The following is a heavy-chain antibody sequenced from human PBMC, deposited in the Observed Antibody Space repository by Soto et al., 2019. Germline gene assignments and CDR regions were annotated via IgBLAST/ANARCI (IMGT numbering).Heavy chain of an antibody. J-gene: IGHJ2*01. D-gene: IGHD3-9*01. V-gene: IGHV4-34*01. Sequence: QVQLQQWGAGPLRPLETLSLTCGVSGGSFSGYYWAWIRQSPGKGLEWIGEINDRGAINYNPSVKSPVSIAVDTSKNHYSLKLRSVTAADTAVYYCARESHDILTGPPWVWYFDLWGRGTLVTVSS. CDR3: ARESHDILTGPPWVWYFDL. CDR2: INDRGAI. CDR1: GGSFSGYY.